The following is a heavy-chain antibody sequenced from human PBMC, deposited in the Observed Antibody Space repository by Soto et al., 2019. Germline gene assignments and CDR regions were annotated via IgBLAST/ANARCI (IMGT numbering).Heavy chain of an antibody. CDR3: SPGYNLGPKIGYASDP. CDR2: TYSRSKWYN. CDR1: GDSVSSNTAS. Sequence: SPTLSLPCAISGDSVSSNTASWNWVRQSPSRGLEWLGRTYSRSKWYNDYAVSVKSRIIINPDTSKNQFSLQLNSVTPEDTAVYYSSPGYNLGPKIGYASDPWGERILVTVSS. J-gene: IGHJ5*02. V-gene: IGHV6-1*01. D-gene: IGHD5-12*01.